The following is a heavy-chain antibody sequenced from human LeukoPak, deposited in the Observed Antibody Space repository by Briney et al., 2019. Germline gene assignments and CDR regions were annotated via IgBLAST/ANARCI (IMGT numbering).Heavy chain of an antibody. D-gene: IGHD5-18*01. V-gene: IGHV4-59*01. J-gene: IGHJ4*02. CDR1: GGSISSYY. CDR2: IYYSGST. Sequence: PSETLSLTCTVSGGSISSYYWSWVRQPPGKGLEWIGYIYYSGSTNYNPSLKSRVTISVDTSKNQFSLKLSSVTAADTAVYYCARSRGYSYDLDYWGQGTPVTVSS. CDR3: ARSRGYSYDLDY.